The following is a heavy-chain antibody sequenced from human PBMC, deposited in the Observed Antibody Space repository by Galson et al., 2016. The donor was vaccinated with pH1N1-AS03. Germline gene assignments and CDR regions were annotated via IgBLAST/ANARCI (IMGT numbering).Heavy chain of an antibody. V-gene: IGHV2-5*02. Sequence: PALVKPTQTLTLTCTFSGFSLTTRGVGVAWIRQPPGKALEWLALLYWDDEQRYSPSLKSSLTITKDTSKTQVVLTLTNMDPVDTATYYCAHSVITTVREPSYYFESWGQGTLVTVSS. CDR2: LYWDDEQ. CDR1: GFSLTTRGVG. CDR3: AHSVITTVREPSYYFES. J-gene: IGHJ4*02. D-gene: IGHD3-10*01.